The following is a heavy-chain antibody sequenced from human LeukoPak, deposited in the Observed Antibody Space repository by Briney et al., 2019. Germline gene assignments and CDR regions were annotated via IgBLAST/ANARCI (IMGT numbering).Heavy chain of an antibody. CDR1: GFTFSSYE. CDR3: AKEYGYTYGEFDY. CDR2: ISSSSSTT. V-gene: IGHV3-48*03. J-gene: IGHJ4*02. Sequence: QPGGSLRLSCAASGFTFSSYEMNWVRQAPGKGLEWVSYISSSSSTTYYADSVKGRFTISRDNSKNTLYLQMNSLRAEDTAVYYCAKEYGYTYGEFDYWGQGTLVTVSS. D-gene: IGHD5-18*01.